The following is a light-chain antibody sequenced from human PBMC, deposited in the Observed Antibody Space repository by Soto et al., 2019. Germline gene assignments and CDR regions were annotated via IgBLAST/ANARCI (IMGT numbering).Light chain of an antibody. J-gene: IGKJ4*01. CDR1: QSLNSL. CDR3: QNYNSAPLT. Sequence: DIQMTQSPSTLSASVGDRVTITCRASQSLNSLLAWYQQKPGRAPKLLIYDASTLESGVPSRFSGGGSGADFTLTISSLQPEDVATYYCQNYNSAPLTFGGGTKVDIK. CDR2: DAS. V-gene: IGKV1-5*01.